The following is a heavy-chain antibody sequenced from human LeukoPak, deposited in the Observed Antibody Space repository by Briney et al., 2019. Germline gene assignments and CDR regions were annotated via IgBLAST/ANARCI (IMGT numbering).Heavy chain of an antibody. D-gene: IGHD6-19*01. CDR3: ARVGGSGWYRNFDY. V-gene: IGHV4-34*01. Sequence: SETLSLTCAVYGGSFSGYYWSWLRQPPGKGLEWIGEINHSGSTNYNPSLKSRVTISVDTSKNQFSLKLSSVTAADTAVYYCARVGGSGWYRNFDYWGQGTLVTVSS. CDR1: GGSFSGYY. J-gene: IGHJ4*02. CDR2: INHSGST.